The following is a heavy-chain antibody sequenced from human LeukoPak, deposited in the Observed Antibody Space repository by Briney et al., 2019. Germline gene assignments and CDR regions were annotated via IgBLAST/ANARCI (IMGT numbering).Heavy chain of an antibody. CDR3: ARDRVRGVITYAGFDP. J-gene: IGHJ5*02. V-gene: IGHV4-31*03. CDR2: IYYSGST. D-gene: IGHD3-10*01. CDR1: GGSISSGGYY. Sequence: SQTLSLTCTVSGGSISSGGYYWSWIRQHPGKGLEWIGYIYYSGSTYYNPSLKSRVTISVDTSKNQLSLKLSSVTAADTAVYYCARDRVRGVITYAGFDPWGQGTLVTVSS.